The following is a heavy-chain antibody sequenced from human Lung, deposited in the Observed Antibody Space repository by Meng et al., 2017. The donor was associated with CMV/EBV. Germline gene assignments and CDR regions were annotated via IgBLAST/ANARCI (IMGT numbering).Heavy chain of an antibody. D-gene: IGHD6-13*01. V-gene: IGHV3-30*02. J-gene: IGHJ4*02. CDR2: IRYDGSNK. CDR1: GFTFSSYG. Sequence: GESLKILCSASGFTFSSYGMYWVRQAPGKGLEWVPFIRYDGSNKYYADCVKARFTISRDNSKNTLYLQMNSLRAEDTAVYYCAKGKTAIAAAGPLDYWGQGXLVTASS. CDR3: AKGKTAIAAAGPLDY.